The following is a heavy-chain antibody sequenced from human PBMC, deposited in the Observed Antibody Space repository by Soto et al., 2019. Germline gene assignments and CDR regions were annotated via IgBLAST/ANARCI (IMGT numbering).Heavy chain of an antibody. Sequence: EVQLVESGGGLVQPGGSLRLSCAASGFTFSSYWMHWVRQAPGKGLVWVSRISSDGSSTTYADSVKGRFTISRDNAKNTLYLQMNSLRAEDTAVYYCARGGSDGYYRTLDIWGQGTMVTVSS. V-gene: IGHV3-74*01. CDR1: GFTFSSYW. CDR3: ARGGSDGYYRTLDI. D-gene: IGHD3-16*01. J-gene: IGHJ3*02. CDR2: ISSDGSST.